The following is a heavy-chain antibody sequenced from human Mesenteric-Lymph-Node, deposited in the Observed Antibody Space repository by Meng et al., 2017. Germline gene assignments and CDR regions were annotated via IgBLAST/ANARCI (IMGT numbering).Heavy chain of an antibody. CDR2: MNPNSGNT. D-gene: IGHD2-15*01. CDR3: ASPNRYCSGGSCYGRWRTTYYYYGMDV. CDR1: GYTFTSYD. J-gene: IGHJ6*02. V-gene: IGHV1-8*01. Sequence: ASVKVSCKASGYTFTSYDINWVRQATGQGLEWMGWMNPNSGNTGYAQKFQGRVTMTRNTSISTAYMELSSLRSEDTAVYYCASPNRYCSGGSCYGRWRTTYYYYGMDVWGQGTTVTVSS.